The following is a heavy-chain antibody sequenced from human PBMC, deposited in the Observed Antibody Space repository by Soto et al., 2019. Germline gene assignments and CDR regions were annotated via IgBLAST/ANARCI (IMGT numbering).Heavy chain of an antibody. Sequence: GALVPSCTASGFSFTNFAMSWVRQAPGKGLEWVAGIGASGDITWYADSVKVRLSISRDNSKNTLYLQLSSLRFEDTAVYYCEKDDFTDRGDDYFDYWGPGTLVTVYS. D-gene: IGHD2-21*02. J-gene: IGHJ4*02. V-gene: IGHV3-23*01. CDR3: EKDDFTDRGDDYFDY. CDR1: GFSFTNFA. CDR2: IGASGDIT.